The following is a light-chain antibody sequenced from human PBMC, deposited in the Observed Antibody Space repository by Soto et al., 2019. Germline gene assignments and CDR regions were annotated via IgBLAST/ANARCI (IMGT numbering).Light chain of an antibody. V-gene: IGLV4-69*01. Sequence: QLVLTQSPSASASVGASVKRTCTLSSGHSSYAIAWHQQQPQKGPRYLMKLNSDGSHSKGDGIPDRFSGSSSGAERYLTISSLQSEDEADYYCQTWGTGIHWVFGGGTKLTVL. CDR1: SGHSSYA. CDR2: LNSDGSH. J-gene: IGLJ3*02. CDR3: QTWGTGIHWV.